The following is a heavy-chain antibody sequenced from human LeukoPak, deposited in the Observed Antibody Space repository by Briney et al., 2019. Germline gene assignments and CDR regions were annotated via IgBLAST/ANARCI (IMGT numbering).Heavy chain of an antibody. CDR1: GYTFTSYY. CDR3: AREGFPPKISDFWSGLGPYYYYGMDV. Sequence: ASVKVSCKASGYTFTSYYMHWVRQAPGQGLEWMGIINPSGGSTSYTQKFQGRVTMTRDTSTSTVYMELSSQRSEDTAVYYCAREGFPPKISDFWSGLGPYYYYGMDVWGQGTTVTVSS. J-gene: IGHJ6*02. V-gene: IGHV1-46*01. D-gene: IGHD3-3*01. CDR2: INPSGGST.